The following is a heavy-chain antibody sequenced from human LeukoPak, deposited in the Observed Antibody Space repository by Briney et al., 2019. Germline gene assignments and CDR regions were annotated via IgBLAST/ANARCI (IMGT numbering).Heavy chain of an antibody. Sequence: GGSLRLSCAASGFTVSSNYMSWVRQAPGKGLEWVSVIYSGGSTYYADSVKGRFTISRDNSKNTLYLQMNSLRAEDTAVYHCAKDLGGGLRLGELSPNDYWGQGTLVTVSS. CDR2: IYSGGST. CDR3: AKDLGGGLRLGELSPNDY. D-gene: IGHD3-16*02. CDR1: GFTVSSNY. J-gene: IGHJ4*02. V-gene: IGHV3-53*01.